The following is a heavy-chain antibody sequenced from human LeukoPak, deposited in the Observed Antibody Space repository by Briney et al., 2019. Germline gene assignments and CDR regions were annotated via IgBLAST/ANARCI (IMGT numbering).Heavy chain of an antibody. CDR3: AKARDSSSSGGWWYYFDY. CDR1: GFTFSNYA. D-gene: IGHD6-6*01. Sequence: PGGSLRLSCAASGFTFSNYAMSWVRQDPGEGLEWVSSISGSGDTTYYADSVKGRFTISRDNSKNTLYLQMNSLRAEDTAVYYCAKARDSSSSGGWWYYFDYWGQGTLVTVSS. J-gene: IGHJ4*02. CDR2: ISGSGDTT. V-gene: IGHV3-23*01.